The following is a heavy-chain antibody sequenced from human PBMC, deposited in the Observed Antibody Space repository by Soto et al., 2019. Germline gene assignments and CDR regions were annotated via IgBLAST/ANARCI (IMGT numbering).Heavy chain of an antibody. CDR2: IIPVFGTA. D-gene: IGHD1-26*01. CDR1: GGVFRNYA. V-gene: IGHV1-69*01. CDR3: ARARWGSYAFDS. J-gene: IGHJ5*01. Sequence: QVQLVQSGAEVKKPGSSVKVSCKASGGVFRNYAINWVRQAPGQSLEWMGGIIPVFGTADYPQKFQGRVTITADESTSTAYMELTSLKTEDTAVYFCARARWGSYAFDSWGQGTLVTVAS.